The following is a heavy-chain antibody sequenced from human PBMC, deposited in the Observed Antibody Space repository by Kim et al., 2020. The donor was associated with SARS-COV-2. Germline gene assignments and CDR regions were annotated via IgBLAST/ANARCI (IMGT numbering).Heavy chain of an antibody. CDR2: IYYSGST. J-gene: IGHJ6*03. Sequence: SETLSLTCTVSGGSISSYYWSWIRQPPGKGLEWIGYIYYSGSTNYNPSLKSRVTISVDTSKNQFSLKLSSVTAADTAVYYCAREAPRFLRYFDWNYMDV. CDR3: AREAPRFLRYFDWNYMDV. D-gene: IGHD3-9*01. CDR1: GGSISSYY. V-gene: IGHV4-59*01.